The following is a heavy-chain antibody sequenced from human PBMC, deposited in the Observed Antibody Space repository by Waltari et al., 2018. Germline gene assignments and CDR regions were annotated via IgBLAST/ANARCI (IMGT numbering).Heavy chain of an antibody. CDR3: AREGGSSSVSPYYFDY. CDR1: GFTLSSYW. CDR2: IKQDGSEK. Sequence: EVQLVESGGGLVQPGGSLRLSCAASGFTLSSYWMSWVRQAPGKGLEWVANIKQDGSEKYYVDSVKGRFTISRDNAKNSLYLQMNSLRAEDTAVYYCAREGGSSSVSPYYFDYWGQGTLVTVSS. D-gene: IGHD6-6*01. J-gene: IGHJ4*02. V-gene: IGHV3-7*01.